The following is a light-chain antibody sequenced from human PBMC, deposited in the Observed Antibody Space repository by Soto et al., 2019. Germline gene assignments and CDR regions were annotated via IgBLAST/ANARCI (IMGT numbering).Light chain of an antibody. CDR3: QQYNAYPLT. CDR1: QSISTW. J-gene: IGKJ4*01. Sequence: DIQMTQSPSTLSASVGDRVTITCRASQSISTWLAWYQQKPGKAPYLLIYKASSLEGGVPSRFSGSGSGTEFNITISSLQPDDFATYYCQQYNAYPLTLGGGTTVEIK. V-gene: IGKV1-5*03. CDR2: KAS.